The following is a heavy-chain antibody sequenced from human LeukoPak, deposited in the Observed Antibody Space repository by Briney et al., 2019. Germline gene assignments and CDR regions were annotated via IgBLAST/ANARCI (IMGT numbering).Heavy chain of an antibody. Sequence: PGGSLRLSCAASGFTFSYYTMHWVRQAPGKGLEWVAVISSDGSTKYYADSVKGRFTISRDNSKNTLFLQMNSLRAEDTAVYYCARGPNSNWSGLDFWGQGTLLTVSS. D-gene: IGHD6-6*01. V-gene: IGHV3-30-3*01. CDR1: GFTFSYYT. CDR3: ARGPNSNWSGLDF. CDR2: ISSDGSTK. J-gene: IGHJ4*02.